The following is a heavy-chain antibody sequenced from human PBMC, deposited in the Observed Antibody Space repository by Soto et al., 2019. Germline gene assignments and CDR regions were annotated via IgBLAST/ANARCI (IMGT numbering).Heavy chain of an antibody. CDR2: ISWDGGST. D-gene: IGHD6-19*01. Sequence: GGSLRLSCAASGFTFDDYAMHWVRQAPGKGLEWVSLISWDGGSTYYANSLKGRFTISRDNTKNSLYMQMNRLRAEDTAVYYCAKDDDHSSGWYSFDYWGQGTMVTVSS. V-gene: IGHV3-43D*03. CDR1: GFTFDDYA. CDR3: AKDDDHSSGWYSFDY. J-gene: IGHJ4*02.